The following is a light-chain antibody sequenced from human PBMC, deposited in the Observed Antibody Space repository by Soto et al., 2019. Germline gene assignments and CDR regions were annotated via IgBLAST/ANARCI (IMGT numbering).Light chain of an antibody. J-gene: IGKJ3*01. CDR1: QSIRTN. CDR2: DSS. V-gene: IGKV3-15*01. Sequence: EIVLTQSPATLSVSPGERVTLSCSASQSIRTNLAWYQQKPGQAPRLLLFDSSIRAPGTPDRFSGSVSGTEFSFTISRLQSEDFAVYFCQQYYDWPPEVTFGPGTKVDIK. CDR3: QQYYDWPPEVT.